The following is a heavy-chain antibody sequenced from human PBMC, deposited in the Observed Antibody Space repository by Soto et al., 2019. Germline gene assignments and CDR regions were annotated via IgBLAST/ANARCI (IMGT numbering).Heavy chain of an antibody. CDR2: IWYDGSNK. J-gene: IGHJ3*02. Sequence: GGSLRLSCAASGFTFSSYGMHWVRQAPGKGLEWVAVIWYDGSNKYYADSVKGRFTISRDNSKNTLYLQMNSLRAEDTAVYYCARGSWGIAVAEGLDAFDIWGQGTMVTVSS. D-gene: IGHD6-19*01. CDR1: GFTFSSYG. V-gene: IGHV3-33*01. CDR3: ARGSWGIAVAEGLDAFDI.